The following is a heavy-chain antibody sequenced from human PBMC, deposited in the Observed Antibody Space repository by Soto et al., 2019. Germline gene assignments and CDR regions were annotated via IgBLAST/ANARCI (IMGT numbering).Heavy chain of an antibody. CDR2: INHSGST. J-gene: IGHJ4*02. CDR3: ASRTVPLLSLAARPGGFDY. V-gene: IGHV4-34*02. D-gene: IGHD6-6*01. CDR1: GGSFSGYY. Sequence: QVHLQQWGAGLLKPSETLSLTCAVYGGSFSGYYWSWIRQPPGKGLEWIAEINHSGSTDYIPSLKSRVIISVDTSKNLFSLKLNSVPAADTAVYYCASRTVPLLSLAARPGGFDYWGQGTLVTVSS.